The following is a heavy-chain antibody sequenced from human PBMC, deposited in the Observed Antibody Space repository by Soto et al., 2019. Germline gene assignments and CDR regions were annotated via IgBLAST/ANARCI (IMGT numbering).Heavy chain of an antibody. CDR1: GGSISSYY. CDR3: ARERGKQWLVDY. V-gene: IGHV4-59*01. Sequence: QVQLQESGPGLVKPSETLSLTCTVSGGSISSYYWSWIRQPPGKGLEWIGYIYYRGSTNYNPSLKSRXXSXVXTSKHQCSLKLSSVTAADTAVYYCARERGKQWLVDYWGQGTLVTVSS. D-gene: IGHD6-19*01. J-gene: IGHJ4*02. CDR2: IYYRGST.